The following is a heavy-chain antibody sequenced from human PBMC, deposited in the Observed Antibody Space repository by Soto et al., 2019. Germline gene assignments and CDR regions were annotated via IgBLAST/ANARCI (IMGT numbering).Heavy chain of an antibody. CDR3: ARDGRDRFGDTHGMEV. CDR1: GFTVSSNY. J-gene: IGHJ6*02. D-gene: IGHD3-10*01. Sequence: GGSLRLSCAASGFTVSSNYMSWVRQAPGKGLEWVSVIYSGGSTYYADSVKGRFTISRDNSKNTLYLQMNSLRAEDTAVYYCARDGRDRFGDTHGMEVRGQGTTVTVSS. CDR2: IYSGGST. V-gene: IGHV3-53*01.